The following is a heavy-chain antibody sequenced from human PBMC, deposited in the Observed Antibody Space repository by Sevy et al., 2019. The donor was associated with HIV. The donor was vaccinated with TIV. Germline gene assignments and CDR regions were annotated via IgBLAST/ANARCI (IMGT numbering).Heavy chain of an antibody. D-gene: IGHD3-3*01. CDR1: GFTFHSYA. J-gene: IGHJ4*01. CDR3: AGDYDFWSGSDSNYYFDY. V-gene: IGHV3-30*04. Sequence: GGSLRLSCAASGFTFHSYAMNWVRQAPGKGLEWVAVISYDGSSKYYADSVKGRFTISRDNSKNTLYLQMNSLIGEDTAVYSGAGDYDFWSGSDSNYYFDYWGQGTLVTVSS. CDR2: ISYDGSSK.